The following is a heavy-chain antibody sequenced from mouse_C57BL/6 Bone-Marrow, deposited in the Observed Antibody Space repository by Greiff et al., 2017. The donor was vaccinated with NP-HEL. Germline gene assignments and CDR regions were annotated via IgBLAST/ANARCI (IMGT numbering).Heavy chain of an antibody. CDR2: IYPGSGST. CDR3: ARERLLNWYFDV. CDR1: GYTFTSYW. V-gene: IGHV1-55*01. D-gene: IGHD2-1*01. J-gene: IGHJ1*03. Sequence: VQLQQSGAELVKPGASVKMSCKASGYTFTSYWITWVKQRPGQGLEWIGDIYPGSGSTNYNEKFKSKATLTVDTSSSTAYMQLSSLTSEDSAVYYCARERLLNWYFDVWGTGTTVTVSS.